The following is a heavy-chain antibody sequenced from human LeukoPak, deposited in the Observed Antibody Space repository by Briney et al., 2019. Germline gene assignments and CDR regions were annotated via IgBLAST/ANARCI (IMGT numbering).Heavy chain of an antibody. V-gene: IGHV4-30-2*01. D-gene: IGHD2-15*01. Sequence: SETLSLTCAVSDYSIRSGGYSWNWIRQPPGKGLEWIGYIYNSGSTNYNPSLKIRVTISVDMSKNQFSLKLTSVTAADTAVYYCARVRCSGGSCPYYYYYYYMDVWGKGTTVTVSS. J-gene: IGHJ6*03. CDR2: IYNSGST. CDR1: DYSIRSGGYS. CDR3: ARVRCSGGSCPYYYYYYYMDV.